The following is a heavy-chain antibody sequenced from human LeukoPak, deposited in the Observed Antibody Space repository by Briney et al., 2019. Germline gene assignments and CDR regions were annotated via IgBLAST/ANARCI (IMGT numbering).Heavy chain of an antibody. CDR2: MSDSGTNT. CDR3: AKEYSSSWYGYYYYMDV. V-gene: IGHV3-23*01. Sequence: PGGSLRLSCAASGFTFSSYGMTWVRQAPGKGLEWASGMSDSGTNTYYADSVKGRFTISRDNSKNTLYLQMNSLRAEDTAVYYCAKEYSSSWYGYYYYMDVWGKGTTVTISS. CDR1: GFTFSSYG. J-gene: IGHJ6*03. D-gene: IGHD6-13*01.